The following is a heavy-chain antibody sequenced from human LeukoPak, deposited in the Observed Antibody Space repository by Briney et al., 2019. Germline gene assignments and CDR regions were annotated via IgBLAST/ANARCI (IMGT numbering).Heavy chain of an antibody. CDR3: AKGPELATLFYFDY. Sequence: GGSLRLSCAASGFTFSSYALSWVRQAPRKGLEWVSTIGDGGGNTYYADSVKGRFTVSRDNSKNTLYLQMNSLRGEDTAVYYCAKGPELATLFYFDYWGQGTLVTVSS. D-gene: IGHD1-14*01. V-gene: IGHV3-23*01. CDR1: GFTFSSYA. J-gene: IGHJ4*02. CDR2: IGDGGGNT.